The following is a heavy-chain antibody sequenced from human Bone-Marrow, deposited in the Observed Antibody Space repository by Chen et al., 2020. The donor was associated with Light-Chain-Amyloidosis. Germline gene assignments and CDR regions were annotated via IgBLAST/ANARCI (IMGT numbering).Heavy chain of an antibody. CDR3: SRDAVAPGDTDY. CDR2: MSAGGDSM. CDR1: GFTFTTYG. V-gene: IGHV3-48*03. J-gene: IGHJ4*02. D-gene: IGHD1-1*01. Sequence: QLVESGGSLVQPGGSLRLSCAASGFTFTTYGMNWVRQAPGKGLEWVSYMSAGGDSMYYADSVKGRFTVSRDDARKSLFLQMNSLRAEDTAVYYCSRDAVAPGDTDYWGQGTLVTVSS.